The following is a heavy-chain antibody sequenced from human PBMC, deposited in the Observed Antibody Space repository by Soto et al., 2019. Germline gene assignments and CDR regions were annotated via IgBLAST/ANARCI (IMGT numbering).Heavy chain of an antibody. D-gene: IGHD2-2*01. V-gene: IGHV3-7*05. CDR2: IKQDGSEK. CDR1: GFTFSSYW. Sequence: PGGSLRLSCAASGFTFSSYWMSWVRQAPGKGLEWVANIKQDGSEKYYVDSVKGRFTISRDNAKNSLYLQMNSLRAEDTAVYYCATLPGLYQLPKYYFDYWGQGTLVTVSS. CDR3: ATLPGLYQLPKYYFDY. J-gene: IGHJ4*02.